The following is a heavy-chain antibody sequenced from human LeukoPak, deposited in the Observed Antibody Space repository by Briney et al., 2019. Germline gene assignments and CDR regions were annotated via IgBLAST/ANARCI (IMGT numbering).Heavy chain of an antibody. CDR3: ATSNSDELGFDP. Sequence: SVKVSCKASGGTFSSYAVSWVRQAPGQGLEWMGGIIPIFGTANYAQKFQGRVTITADKSTSTAYMELSSLRSEDTAAYYCATSNSDELGFDPWGQGTLVTVSS. D-gene: IGHD1-7*01. V-gene: IGHV1-69*06. J-gene: IGHJ5*02. CDR1: GGTFSSYA. CDR2: IIPIFGTA.